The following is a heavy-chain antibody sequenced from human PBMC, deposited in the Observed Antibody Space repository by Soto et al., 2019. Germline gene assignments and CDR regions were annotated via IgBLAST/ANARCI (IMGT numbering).Heavy chain of an antibody. Sequence: EVQLLESGGGLVQPGESLGLSCAASGFTFSRYAMNWVRQTPGKGLEWVSVVSGGGDITYYSDSVKGRFTISRGNSRNTLYLQMRGLRLDDTAVYYCARASGNSYGELDYWGQGTLVTVSS. CDR2: VSGGGDIT. CDR1: GFTFSRYA. D-gene: IGHD5-18*01. CDR3: ARASGNSYGELDY. J-gene: IGHJ4*02. V-gene: IGHV3-23*01.